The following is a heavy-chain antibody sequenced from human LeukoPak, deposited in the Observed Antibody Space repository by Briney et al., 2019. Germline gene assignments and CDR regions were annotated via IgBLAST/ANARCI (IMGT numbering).Heavy chain of an antibody. Sequence: ASVKVSCKASGYTFTGYYMHWVRQAPGQGLEWMGWINPNSGGTNYAQKFQGRVTTTRDTSISTAYMELTRLRSDDTAVYYCARVSGPAEPMYWFDPWGQGTLVTVSS. J-gene: IGHJ5*02. D-gene: IGHD2-2*01. CDR1: GYTFTGYY. V-gene: IGHV1-2*02. CDR2: INPNSGGT. CDR3: ARVSGPAEPMYWFDP.